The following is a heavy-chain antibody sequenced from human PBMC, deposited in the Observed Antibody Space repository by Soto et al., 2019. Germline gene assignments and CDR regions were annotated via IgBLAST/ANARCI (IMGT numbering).Heavy chain of an antibody. V-gene: IGHV1-8*01. Sequence: ASVKVSCKASGYTFTSYDINWVRQATGQGLEWMGWMNPNSGNTGYARKFQGRVTLTRNTSISTAYMELSSLRSEDTAVYYCARGSMDYYGSGPHWFVPWGQGTLVTVSS. CDR3: ARGSMDYYGSGPHWFVP. CDR1: GYTFTSYD. D-gene: IGHD3-10*01. J-gene: IGHJ5*02. CDR2: MNPNSGNT.